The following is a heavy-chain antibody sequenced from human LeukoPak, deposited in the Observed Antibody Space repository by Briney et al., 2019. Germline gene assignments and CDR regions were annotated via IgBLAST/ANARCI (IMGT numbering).Heavy chain of an antibody. CDR1: GGSISSHY. CDR3: ARADHFWSGSFDY. CDR2: IYYSGST. Sequence: SETLSLTCTVSGGSISSHYWSWIRQPPGKGLEWIGYIYYSGSTNYNPSLKSRVTISVDTSKNQSSLKLSSVTAADTAVYYCARADHFWSGSFDYWGQGTLVTVSS. D-gene: IGHD3-3*02. J-gene: IGHJ4*02. V-gene: IGHV4-59*11.